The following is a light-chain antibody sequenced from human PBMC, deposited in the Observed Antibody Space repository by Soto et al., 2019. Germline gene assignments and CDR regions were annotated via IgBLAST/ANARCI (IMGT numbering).Light chain of an antibody. J-gene: IGLJ3*02. V-gene: IGLV2-14*01. Sequence: QSALTQPASVSGSPGQSITISCTGSSSDVGGYNHVSWYQQHPGKAPKLMIYEVSNRPSGVSNRFSGSKSGNTASLTISGLQAEDEADYYCCSNAGSYSWVFGGGTKLTVL. CDR1: SSDVGGYNH. CDR2: EVS. CDR3: CSNAGSYSWV.